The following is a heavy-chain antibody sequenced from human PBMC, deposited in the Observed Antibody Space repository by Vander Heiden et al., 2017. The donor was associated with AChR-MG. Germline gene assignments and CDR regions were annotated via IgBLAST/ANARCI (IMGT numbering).Heavy chain of an antibody. Sequence: EVQLVESGGGLVQPGGSLRLSCPASGFPFSSYWMSWVRQAPGKGLEWVANIKQDGSEKYYVDSVKGRFTISRDNAKNSLYLQMNSLRAEDTAVYYCARVYGDYVQTFDYWGQGTLVTVSS. J-gene: IGHJ4*02. V-gene: IGHV3-7*04. D-gene: IGHD4-17*01. CDR3: ARVYGDYVQTFDY. CDR2: IKQDGSEK. CDR1: GFPFSSYW.